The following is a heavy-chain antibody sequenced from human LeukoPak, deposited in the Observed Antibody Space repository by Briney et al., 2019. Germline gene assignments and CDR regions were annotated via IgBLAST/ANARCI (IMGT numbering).Heavy chain of an antibody. CDR2: INPNSGGT. Sequence: ASVKVSCKASGYTFTGYYMHWVRQAPGQGLEWMGRINPNSGGTNYAQKFQGRVTMTRDTSISTAYMELSRLRSDDTAVYYCARSLMVRAVPTYFDYWGQGTLVTVSS. CDR3: ARSLMVRAVPTYFDY. D-gene: IGHD3-10*01. CDR1: GYTFTGYY. J-gene: IGHJ4*02. V-gene: IGHV1-2*06.